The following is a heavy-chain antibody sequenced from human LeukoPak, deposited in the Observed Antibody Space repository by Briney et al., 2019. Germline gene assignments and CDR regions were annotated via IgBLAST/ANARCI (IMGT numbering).Heavy chain of an antibody. D-gene: IGHD6-13*01. Sequence: SETLSLTYSVSGYSISIAYYWSWIRQPPGKGLEGIGYIYYSGSTNYNPSLKSRVTIAVDTSKNQFTLKLSSVTAADTAVYYCAREGVAAAGDYYYYYMDVWGKGTTVTVSS. CDR2: IYYSGST. CDR3: AREGVAAAGDYYYYYMDV. J-gene: IGHJ6*03. V-gene: IGHV4-61*01. CDR1: GYSISIAYY.